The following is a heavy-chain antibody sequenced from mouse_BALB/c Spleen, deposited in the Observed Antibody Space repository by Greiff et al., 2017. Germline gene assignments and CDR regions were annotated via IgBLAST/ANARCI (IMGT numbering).Heavy chain of an antibody. Sequence: VKLMESGAELVRPGTSVKLSCKASGFAFTNYLIEWVKQRPGQGLEWIGVINTGSGGTNYNEKFKGKATLTADKSSSTAYMQLSSLTSDDSAVYCCARSGTLYSYAMDDWGEGTSVTVSS. V-gene: IGHV1-54*01. CDR2: INTGSGGT. D-gene: IGHD4-1*01. J-gene: IGHJ4*01. CDR1: GFAFTNYL. CDR3: ARSGTLYSYAMDD.